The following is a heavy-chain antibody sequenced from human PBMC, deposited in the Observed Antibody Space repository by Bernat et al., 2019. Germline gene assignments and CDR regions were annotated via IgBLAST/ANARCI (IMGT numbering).Heavy chain of an antibody. CDR3: ASPGAAAGTYYYYGMGV. CDR1: GYTFTSYA. CDR2: INAGNGNT. V-gene: IGHV1-3*01. Sequence: QVQLVQSGAEVKKPGASVKVSCKASGYTFTSYAMHWVRQAPGQRLEWMGWINAGNGNTKYSQKFQGRVTITRDTSASTAYMELSSLRSEDTAVYYCASPGAAAGTYYYYGMGVWGQGTTVTVSS. D-gene: IGHD6-13*01. J-gene: IGHJ6*02.